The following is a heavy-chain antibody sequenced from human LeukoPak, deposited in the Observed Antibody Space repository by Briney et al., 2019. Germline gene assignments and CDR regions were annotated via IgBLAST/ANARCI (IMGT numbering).Heavy chain of an antibody. D-gene: IGHD5-18*01. J-gene: IGHJ4*02. CDR1: GFTFSDYY. CDR3: AREIKGGHTATFDY. CDR2: ISSSGSTI. V-gene: IGHV3-11*04. Sequence: GGSLRLSCAASGFTFSDYYMSWLRQAPGQGLEWVSYISSSGSTIYYAGSVKGRFTISRDNAKNSLYLQMNSLRAEDTAVYYCAREIKGGHTATFDYWGQGTLVTVSS.